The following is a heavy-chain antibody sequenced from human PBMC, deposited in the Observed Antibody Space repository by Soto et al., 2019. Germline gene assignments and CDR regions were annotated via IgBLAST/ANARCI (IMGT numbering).Heavy chain of an antibody. J-gene: IGHJ5*02. CDR2: ISHSSSYI. D-gene: IGHD3-3*02. V-gene: IGHV3-21*01. Sequence: EVQLVESGGGLVKPGGSLRLSCGASGFMLGSFSMNWVRQAPGKGLEWVSSISHSSSYIYYADSVKGRFTISRDNAKNSLYLQMNSLRAEDTAIYYCARSLLAAVGRVGFDTWGQGTLVTVSS. CDR3: ARSLLAAVGRVGFDT. CDR1: GFMLGSFS.